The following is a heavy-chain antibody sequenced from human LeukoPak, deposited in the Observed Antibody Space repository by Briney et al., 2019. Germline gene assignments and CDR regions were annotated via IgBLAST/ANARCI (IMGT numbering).Heavy chain of an antibody. CDR3: ARAGTIFAVLNPY. V-gene: IGHV3-48*03. J-gene: IGHJ4*02. CDR1: GFTFSSYE. D-gene: IGHD3-3*01. Sequence: GGSLRLSCAASGFTFSSYEMNWVRQAPGKGLEWVSYISSSGSTIYYEDSVKGRITISRDNGKNSLYLQMNAERVEYTGVYYCARAGTIFAVLNPYWGQGTVVTVSS. CDR2: ISSSGSTI.